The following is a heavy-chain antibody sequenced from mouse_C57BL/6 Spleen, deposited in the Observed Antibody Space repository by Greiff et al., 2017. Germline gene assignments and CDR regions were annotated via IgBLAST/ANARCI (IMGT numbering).Heavy chain of an antibody. CDR3: ARITTVVGSFDY. CDR2: ISSGSSTI. V-gene: IGHV5-17*01. CDR1: GFTFSDYG. D-gene: IGHD1-1*01. Sequence: EVMLVESGGGLVKPGGSLKLSCAASGFTFSDYGMHWVRQAPEKGLEWVAYISSGSSTIYYAVTVKGRFTISSDNAKNTLFLQMTSLRSEDTAMYYCARITTVVGSFDYWGQGTNLTVSS. J-gene: IGHJ2*01.